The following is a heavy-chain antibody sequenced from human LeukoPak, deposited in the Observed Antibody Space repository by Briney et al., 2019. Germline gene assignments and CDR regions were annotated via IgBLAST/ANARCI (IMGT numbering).Heavy chain of an antibody. CDR3: ARGIRGSQVDY. CDR1: GYIFTSYD. J-gene: IGHJ4*02. Sequence: ASVKVSCKASGYIFTSYDINWVRQATGQGLEWMGWMNPNSGDTGYAQKFQGRVTMTRDMSTSTVYMELSSLRSEDTAVYYCARGIRGSQVDYWGQGTLVTVSS. D-gene: IGHD3-16*01. V-gene: IGHV1-8*01. CDR2: MNPNSGDT.